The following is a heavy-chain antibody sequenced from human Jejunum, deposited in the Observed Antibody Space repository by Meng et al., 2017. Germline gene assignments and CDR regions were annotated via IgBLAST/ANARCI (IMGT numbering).Heavy chain of an antibody. J-gene: IGHJ4*02. CDR2: ISNGGT. CDR3: AKEVEGGPSPLDC. D-gene: IGHD3-16*01. Sequence: GESLKISCAASGFTFATYAMSWVRQAPGKGLEWVSGISNGGTYYADSVKGRFTISRDNSINTLYLQMNSLRAEDTAVYYCAKEVEGGPSPLDCWGRERWSPSPQ. V-gene: IGHV3-23*01. CDR1: GFTFATYA.